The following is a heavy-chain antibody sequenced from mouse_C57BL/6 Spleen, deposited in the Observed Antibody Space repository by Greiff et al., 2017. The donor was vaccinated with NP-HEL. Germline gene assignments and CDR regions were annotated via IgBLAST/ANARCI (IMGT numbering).Heavy chain of an antibody. CDR3: ARGIRDYAMDY. CDR2: ISYDGSN. Sequence: DVKLQESGPGLVKPSQSLSLTCSVTGYSITSGYYWNWIRQFPGNKLEWMGYISYDGSNNYNPSLKNRISITRDTSKNQFFLKLNSVTTEDTATYYCARGIRDYAMDYWGQGTSVTVSS. J-gene: IGHJ4*01. D-gene: IGHD2-12*01. V-gene: IGHV3-6*01. CDR1: GYSITSGYY.